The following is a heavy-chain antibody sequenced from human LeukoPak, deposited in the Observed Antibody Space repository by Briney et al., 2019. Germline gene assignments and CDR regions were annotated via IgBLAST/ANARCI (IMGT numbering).Heavy chain of an antibody. V-gene: IGHV1-69*13. CDR2: IIPIFGTA. J-gene: IGHJ4*02. D-gene: IGHD2-21*02. CDR1: GGTFSSYA. Sequence: SVKVSCKASGGTFSSYAISWVRQAPGQGLEWMGGIIPIFGTANYAQKFQGRVTITADESTSTAYMELSSLRSEDTAVYYCARAEPYCGGDCYDDYWGQGTLVTVSS. CDR3: ARAEPYCGGDCYDDY.